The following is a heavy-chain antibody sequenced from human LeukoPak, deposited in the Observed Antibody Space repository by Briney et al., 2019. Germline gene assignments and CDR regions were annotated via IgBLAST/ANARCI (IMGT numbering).Heavy chain of an antibody. CDR1: GYSISSAYN. J-gene: IGHJ4*02. CDR3: AKRKGEVGATRPLYYFDY. CDR2: IYHSGST. D-gene: IGHD1-26*01. Sequence: SETLSLTCTVSGYSISSAYNWGWIRQPPGKGLEWIGSIYHSGSTYYNASLKSRVTISVDTSKNQFSLKLNSVTAADTAVYYCAKRKGEVGATRPLYYFDYWGQGTLVTVSS. V-gene: IGHV4-38-2*02.